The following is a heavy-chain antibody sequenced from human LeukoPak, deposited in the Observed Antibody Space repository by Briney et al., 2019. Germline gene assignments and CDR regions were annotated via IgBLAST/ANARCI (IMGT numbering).Heavy chain of an antibody. V-gene: IGHV3-33*01. CDR3: ARVQYGGYGPSDY. J-gene: IGHJ4*02. D-gene: IGHD5-12*01. CDR2: IWYDGSDK. Sequence: GGSLRLSRAASVFTFISYAMHGVRQAPGKGGEWVAFIWYDGSDKYSEDSLKGRFTISRDNSKNTLYLQMNSLRADDTAIYYCARVQYGGYGPSDYWGQGTLVTVSS. CDR1: VFTFISYA.